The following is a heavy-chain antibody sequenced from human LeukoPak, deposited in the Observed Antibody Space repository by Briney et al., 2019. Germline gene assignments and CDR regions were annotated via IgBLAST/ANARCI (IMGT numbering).Heavy chain of an antibody. V-gene: IGHV3-30*03. CDR3: ARVSGSYVHFDY. Sequence: GGSLRLSCAASGFTFSSYSMNWVRQAPGKGLEWVAVISYDGSNKYYADSVKGRFTISRDNSKNTLYLQMNSLRAEDTAVYYCARVSGSYVHFDYWGQGTLVTVSS. CDR2: ISYDGSNK. CDR1: GFTFSSYS. D-gene: IGHD1-26*01. J-gene: IGHJ4*02.